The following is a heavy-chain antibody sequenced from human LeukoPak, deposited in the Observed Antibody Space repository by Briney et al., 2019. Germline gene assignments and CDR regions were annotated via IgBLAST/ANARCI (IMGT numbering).Heavy chain of an antibody. CDR2: IYYSGSS. Sequence: SETLSLTCNVSGGSISGYHWSWLRQPPGKGLEWLGYIYYSGSSNYNPSLKSRVTMSADTSKNQFSLKLSSVTAADTAVYYCARVPGSYYYYYYMDVWGKGTTVTVSS. V-gene: IGHV4-59*01. CDR1: GGSISGYH. CDR3: ARVPGSYYYYYYMDV. J-gene: IGHJ6*03.